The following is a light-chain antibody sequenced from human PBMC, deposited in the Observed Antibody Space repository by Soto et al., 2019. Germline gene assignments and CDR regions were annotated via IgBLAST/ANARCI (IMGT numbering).Light chain of an antibody. CDR1: NIGSKS. V-gene: IGLV3-21*04. J-gene: IGLJ6*01. CDR2: YDS. CDR3: QVWDSSSDHHNV. Sequence: SYELTQPPSVSVAPGKTARITCGGNNIGSKSVHWYQQKPGQAPVLVIYYDSDRPSGIPERFSGSNSGNTATLTISRVEAGDEADYYCQVWDSSSDHHNVFGSGTQLTVL.